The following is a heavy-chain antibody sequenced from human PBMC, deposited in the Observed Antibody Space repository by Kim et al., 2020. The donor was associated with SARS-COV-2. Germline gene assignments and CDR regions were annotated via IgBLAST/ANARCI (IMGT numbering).Heavy chain of an antibody. D-gene: IGHD5-12*01. Sequence: DSVKGRATITRDNAKNSLYLQMNSLRVEETAVYYCARGGAVATSCGAFDTWGLGTMVTVSS. CDR3: ARGGAVATSCGAFDT. V-gene: IGHV3-7*04. J-gene: IGHJ3*02.